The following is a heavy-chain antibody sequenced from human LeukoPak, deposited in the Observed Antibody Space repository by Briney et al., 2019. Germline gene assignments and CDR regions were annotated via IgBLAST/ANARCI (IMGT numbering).Heavy chain of an antibody. D-gene: IGHD6-13*01. J-gene: IGHJ6*03. Sequence: PSETLSLTCTVSGGSISSYYWSWIRQPPGKGLEWIGEINHSGSTNYNPSLKSRVTISVDTSKNQFSLKLSSVTAADTAVYYCARRAADHYYYYYYMDVWGKGTTVTISS. V-gene: IGHV4-34*01. CDR1: GGSISSYY. CDR3: ARRAADHYYYYYYMDV. CDR2: INHSGST.